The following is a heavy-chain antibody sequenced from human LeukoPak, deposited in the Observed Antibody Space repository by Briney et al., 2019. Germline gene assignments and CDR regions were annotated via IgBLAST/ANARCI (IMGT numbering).Heavy chain of an antibody. CDR2: INHSGST. CDR1: GGSFSGYY. Sequence: SETLSLTCAVYGGSFSGYYWSWIRQPPGKGLEWIGEINHSGSTNYNPSLKSRVTISVDTSKNQFSLKLSSVTAADTAVYYCARAGCSSTSCYKGFDYWGQGTLVTVSS. CDR3: ARAGCSSTSCYKGFDY. D-gene: IGHD2-2*01. V-gene: IGHV4-34*01. J-gene: IGHJ4*02.